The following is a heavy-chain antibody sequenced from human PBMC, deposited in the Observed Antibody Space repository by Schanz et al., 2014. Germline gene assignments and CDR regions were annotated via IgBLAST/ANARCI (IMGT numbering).Heavy chain of an antibody. V-gene: IGHV3-21*06. CDR2: ISSSSSYI. J-gene: IGHJ4*02. D-gene: IGHD6-13*01. CDR1: GFTVSAYS. Sequence: EVQLVESGGGLVQPGGSLRLSCSGFTVSAYSANWVRQAPGKGLEWVSSISSSSSYIYYADSVKGRFTISRDNAKSSLFLQMNSLRAEDTAVYYCVREVGAAAGLAWGLDYWGRGTLVTVSS. CDR3: VREVGAAAGLAWGLDY.